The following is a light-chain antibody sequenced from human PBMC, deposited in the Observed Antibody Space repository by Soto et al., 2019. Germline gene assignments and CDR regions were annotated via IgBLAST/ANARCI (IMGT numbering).Light chain of an antibody. CDR1: KSVSTSS. J-gene: IGKJ5*01. CDR3: QQYGSSPLS. CDR2: GAS. Sequence: EIVLTQSPGTLSLSPGERATLSSRASKSVSTSSLAWYQQKPGQAPRLLIYGASSRATGIPDRFSGSGSGTDFTLTISRLEPEDFAVYYCQQYGSSPLSFGQGTRLEIK. V-gene: IGKV3-20*01.